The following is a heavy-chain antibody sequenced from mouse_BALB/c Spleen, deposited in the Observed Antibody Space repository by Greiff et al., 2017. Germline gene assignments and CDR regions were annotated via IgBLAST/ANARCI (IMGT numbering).Heavy chain of an antibody. CDR3: ARTLYYGYAMDY. Sequence: EVQRVESGPGLVKPSQSLSLTCTVTGYSITSDYAWNWIRQFPGNKLEWMGYISYSGSTSYNPSLKSRISITRDTSKNQFFLQLNSVTTEDTATYYCARTLYYGYAMDYWGQGTSVTVSS. D-gene: IGHD2-1*01. CDR1: GYSITSDYA. J-gene: IGHJ4*01. CDR2: ISYSGST. V-gene: IGHV3-2*02.